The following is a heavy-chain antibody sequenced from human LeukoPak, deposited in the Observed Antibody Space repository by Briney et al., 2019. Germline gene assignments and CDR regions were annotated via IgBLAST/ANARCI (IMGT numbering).Heavy chain of an antibody. Sequence: EASVKVSCKTSGYSFTDYYMHWVRQAPGQGLEWMGWINPNSGGTNYAQKFQGRVTMTRDTSISTAYMELSRLRSDDTAVYYCARERYSSSEWGMDVWGQGTTVTVSS. V-gene: IGHV1-2*02. CDR2: INPNSGGT. CDR3: ARERYSSSEWGMDV. CDR1: GYSFTDYY. J-gene: IGHJ6*02. D-gene: IGHD6-13*01.